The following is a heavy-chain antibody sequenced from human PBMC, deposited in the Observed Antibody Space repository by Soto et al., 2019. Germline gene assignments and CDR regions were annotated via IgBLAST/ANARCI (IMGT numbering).Heavy chain of an antibody. CDR3: ARVGYCSGGSCYYFDY. J-gene: IGHJ4*02. D-gene: IGHD2-15*01. CDR2: VIPILGTA. V-gene: IGHV1-69*04. CDR1: GGTFSSYA. Sequence: ASVKVSCKASGGTFSSYAISWVRQAPGQGLEWMGRVIPILGTANYAQKFQGRVTITADKSTSTAYMELSSLRSEDTAVHYCARVGYCSGGSCYYFDYWGQGTLVTVSS.